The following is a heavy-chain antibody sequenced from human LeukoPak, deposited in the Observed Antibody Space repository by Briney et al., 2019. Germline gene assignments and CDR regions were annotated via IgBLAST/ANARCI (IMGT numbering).Heavy chain of an antibody. D-gene: IGHD6-13*01. CDR1: GFTFSNYG. J-gene: IGHJ4*02. CDR2: IWYDGSNK. CDR3: ARGVYRSSSSFDY. Sequence: GGSLRLSCAASGFTFSNYGMHWVRQAPGKGLEWVAVIWYDGSNKYYADSVKGRFTISRDNSKNTLFLQMNSLRAEDTAVYYCARGVYRSSSSFDYWGQGTLVTVSS. V-gene: IGHV3-33*01.